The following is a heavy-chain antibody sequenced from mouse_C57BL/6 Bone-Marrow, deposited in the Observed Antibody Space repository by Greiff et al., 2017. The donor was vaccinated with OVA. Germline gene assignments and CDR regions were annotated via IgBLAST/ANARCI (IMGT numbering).Heavy chain of an antibody. CDR1: GYTFTSYW. CDR2: IDPSDSET. Sequence: VKLKQPGAELVRPGSSVKLSCKASGYTFTSYWMHWVKQRPIQGLEWIGNIDPSDSETHYNQKFKDKATLTVDKSSSTAYMQLSSLTSEDAAVYYCAVWSFDYWGQGTTLTVSS. J-gene: IGHJ2*01. D-gene: IGHD2-10*02. CDR3: AVWSFDY. V-gene: IGHV1-52*01.